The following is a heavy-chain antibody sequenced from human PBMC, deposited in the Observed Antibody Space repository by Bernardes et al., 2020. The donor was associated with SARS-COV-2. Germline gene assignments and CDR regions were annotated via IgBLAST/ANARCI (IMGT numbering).Heavy chain of an antibody. CDR3: ATVVGYTYGGGWFDP. CDR2: ISADSVNT. D-gene: IGHD5-18*01. CDR1: GYTFTSYG. J-gene: IGHJ5*02. V-gene: IGHV1-18*01. Sequence: ASVKVSCKASGYTFTSYGISWVRQASGQGLEWMGWISADSVNTHYAEKFQGRVTMPTDTSTSTAYMELRRLRSDDTAVYYCATVVGYTYGGGWFDPWGQGTLVIVSS.